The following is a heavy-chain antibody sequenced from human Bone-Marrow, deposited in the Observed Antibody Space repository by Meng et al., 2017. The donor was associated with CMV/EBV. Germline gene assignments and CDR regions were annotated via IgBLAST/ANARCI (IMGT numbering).Heavy chain of an antibody. J-gene: IGHJ4*02. Sequence: GGSLRLSCAASGFTFSNAWMSWVRQAPGKGLEWVGRIKSKTDGGTTDYAAPVKGRFTISRDDSKNTLYLQMNSLKTEDTAVYYCTTDKESGIVVVPAQADYWPQSTLVTVSS. CDR3: TTDKESGIVVVPAQADY. CDR2: IKSKTDGGTT. V-gene: IGHV3-15*01. CDR1: GFTFSNAW. D-gene: IGHD2-2*01.